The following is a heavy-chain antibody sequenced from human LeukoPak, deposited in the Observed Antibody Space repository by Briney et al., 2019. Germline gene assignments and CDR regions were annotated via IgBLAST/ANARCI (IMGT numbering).Heavy chain of an antibody. V-gene: IGHV3-23*01. J-gene: IGHJ4*02. CDR2: ISGSGGST. CDR3: AKDHRIAAAFHY. Sequence: GGSLRLSCAASGFTFSSYAMSWVRQAPGKGLEWVSAISGSGGSTYYADSVKGRFTISRDNSKNTLYLQMNSLRAEVAAVYYCAKDHRIAAAFHYWGQGTLVTVSS. D-gene: IGHD6-13*01. CDR1: GFTFSSYA.